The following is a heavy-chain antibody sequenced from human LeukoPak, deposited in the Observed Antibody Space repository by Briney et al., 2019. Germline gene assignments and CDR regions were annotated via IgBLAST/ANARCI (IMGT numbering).Heavy chain of an antibody. CDR2: IYYSGST. V-gene: IGHV4-59*01. Sequence: SETLSLTCTVSGGSISSYYWSWIRQPPGKGLEWIGYIYYSGSTNYNPSRKSRVTISVDTSKNQFSLKLSSVTAADTAVYYCARGGYYDSSGYYRHYYYYYYMDVWGKGTTVTISS. CDR1: GGSISSYY. CDR3: ARGGYYDSSGYYRHYYYYYYMDV. J-gene: IGHJ6*03. D-gene: IGHD3-22*01.